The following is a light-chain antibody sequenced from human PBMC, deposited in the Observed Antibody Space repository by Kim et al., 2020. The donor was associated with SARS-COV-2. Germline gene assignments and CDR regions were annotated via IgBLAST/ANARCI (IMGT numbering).Light chain of an antibody. CDR1: QSVSSY. CDR2: DAS. Sequence: SSSPGERPTLSCRARQSVSSYLAWYQQKPGQAPRLLIYDASNRATGIPARFSGSGSGTDFTITISSLEPEDFAVYYCQQRSNWITFGQGTRLEIK. CDR3: QQRSNWIT. V-gene: IGKV3-11*01. J-gene: IGKJ5*01.